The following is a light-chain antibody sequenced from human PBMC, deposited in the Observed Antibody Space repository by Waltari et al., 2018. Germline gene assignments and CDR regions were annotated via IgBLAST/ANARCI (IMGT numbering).Light chain of an antibody. V-gene: IGLV2-23*02. CDR1: SSDVGTYNL. Sequence: QSALTQPASVSGSPGQSITISCTGTSSDVGTYNLVSWYQQHPGKAPKVIIYGVTQRPSGVSNRFSGSKSGNTASLTISGLQAEDEADYYCCSYADGTTSEFGGGTKLTVL. CDR2: GVT. CDR3: CSYADGTTSE. J-gene: IGLJ3*02.